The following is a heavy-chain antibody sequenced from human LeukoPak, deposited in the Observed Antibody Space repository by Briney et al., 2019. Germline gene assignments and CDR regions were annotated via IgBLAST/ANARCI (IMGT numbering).Heavy chain of an antibody. CDR3: ARVSLRGEVDY. D-gene: IGHD3-10*01. CDR2: IYYSGST. V-gene: IGHV4-59*01. Sequence: PSETLSLTCTVSGGSISSYYWSWIRQPPGKGLEWIGYIYYSGSTNYNPSLKGRVTISVDTSKNQFSLKLSSVTAADTAVYYCARVSLRGEVDYWGQGTLVTVSS. J-gene: IGHJ4*02. CDR1: GGSISSYY.